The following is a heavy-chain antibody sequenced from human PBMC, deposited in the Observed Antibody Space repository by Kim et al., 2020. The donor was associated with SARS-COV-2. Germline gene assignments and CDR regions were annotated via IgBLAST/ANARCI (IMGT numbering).Heavy chain of an antibody. CDR2: INSNGGTT. CDR3: ARGRGSGWYYLDT. V-gene: IGHV3-64*01. Sequence: GGSLRLSCAASGFTFRDYAMYWVRQAPGKGLEYVSLINSNGGTTYYANSVKGRFLISRDNSKNALFLQMGSLRREDMAVYYCARGRGSGWYYLDTWGPGTLVTVSS. J-gene: IGHJ4*02. D-gene: IGHD6-19*01. CDR1: GFTFRDYA.